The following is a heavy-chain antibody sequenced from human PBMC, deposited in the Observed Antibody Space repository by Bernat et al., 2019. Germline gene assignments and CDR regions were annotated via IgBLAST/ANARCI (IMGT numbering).Heavy chain of an antibody. Sequence: EVQLVKSGGGLVRPGGSLRLSCAASGFTFSSYSMNWVRQAPGEGLEWVSSISSSSTYIYYADSVMGRFTISRDNAKNSLYLQMSSLRAEDTAVYYCARNYDVLSGYYNAFDIWGQGTMVTVSS. CDR2: ISSSSTYI. D-gene: IGHD3-9*01. J-gene: IGHJ3*02. CDR1: GFTFSSYS. V-gene: IGHV3-21*01. CDR3: ARNYDVLSGYYNAFDI.